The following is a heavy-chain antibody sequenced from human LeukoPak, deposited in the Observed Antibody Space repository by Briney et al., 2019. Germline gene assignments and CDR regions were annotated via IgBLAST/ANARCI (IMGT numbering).Heavy chain of an antibody. V-gene: IGHV3-30-3*01. CDR1: GFTFSSYT. CDR2: ISYDGSNK. CDR3: GSISGGASGDF. Sequence: PGGSLRLSCAASGFTFSSYTLHWVRQGPGKGLEWVAVISYDGSNKYYADSVRGRFTISRDNSKNTLYLRMNSLRAEDTAVYYCGSISGGASGDFWGQGTLVTVSS. J-gene: IGHJ4*02. D-gene: IGHD3-10*01.